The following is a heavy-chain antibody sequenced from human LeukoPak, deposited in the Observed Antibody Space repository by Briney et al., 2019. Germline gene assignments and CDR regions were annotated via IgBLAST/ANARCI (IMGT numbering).Heavy chain of an antibody. Sequence: SQTLSLTCAISGDSVSSNSAAWHWIRQSPARGLEWLGRTYYRSKWYNDYAVSVKSRITINPDTSKNQFSLKLSSVTAADTAVYYCARHAVYDILTGYLFRWFDPWGQGTLVTVSS. CDR3: ARHAVYDILTGYLFRWFDP. V-gene: IGHV6-1*01. CDR1: GDSVSSNSAA. CDR2: TYYRSKWYN. D-gene: IGHD3-9*01. J-gene: IGHJ5*02.